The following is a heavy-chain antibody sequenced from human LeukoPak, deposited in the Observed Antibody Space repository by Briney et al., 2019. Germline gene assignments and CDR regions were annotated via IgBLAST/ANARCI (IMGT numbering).Heavy chain of an antibody. CDR1: GFPFSSYW. J-gene: IGHJ4*02. CDR2: IDQGGSET. Sequence: GGSLRLSCAASGFPFSSYWMNWVRQAPGKRPEWVGNIDQGGSETNYVDSVKGRFSFSRDNAKTSLYLQMNSLRAEDKAVYYCVTDRRVGGWDVRFDYWGQGALVTVSS. D-gene: IGHD1-26*01. CDR3: VTDRRVGGWDVRFDY. V-gene: IGHV3-7*01.